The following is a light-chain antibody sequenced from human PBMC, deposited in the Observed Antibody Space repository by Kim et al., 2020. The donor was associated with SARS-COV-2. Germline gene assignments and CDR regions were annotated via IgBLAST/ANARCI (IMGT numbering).Light chain of an antibody. CDR1: ALPKQY. CDR3: QSADSSGTYVV. Sequence: PGQSARITCSGDALPKQYAYWYQQKPGQAPVLVIYKDSESPSGIPERFSGSSSGTTVTLTISGVQAEDVADYYCQSADSSGTYVVFGGGTQLTVL. J-gene: IGLJ2*01. CDR2: KDS. V-gene: IGLV3-25*03.